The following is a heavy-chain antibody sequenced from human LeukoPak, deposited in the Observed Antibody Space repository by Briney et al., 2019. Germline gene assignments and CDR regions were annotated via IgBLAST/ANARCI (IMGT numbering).Heavy chain of an antibody. Sequence: GGSLRLSCAASGFTFSSYAMSWVRQAPGKGLEWVSAISGSGGRTYYADSVKGRFTISRDNSKYTLYLQVNSLRAEDTAIYYCAKKRVLVVPAADFDYWGQGTLVTVSS. V-gene: IGHV3-23*01. CDR2: ISGSGGRT. CDR1: GFTFSSYA. CDR3: AKKRVLVVPAADFDY. J-gene: IGHJ4*02. D-gene: IGHD2-2*01.